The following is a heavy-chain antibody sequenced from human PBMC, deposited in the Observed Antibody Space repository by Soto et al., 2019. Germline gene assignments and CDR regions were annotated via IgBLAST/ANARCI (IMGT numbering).Heavy chain of an antibody. CDR1: GFTFSDFG. J-gene: IGHJ4*02. V-gene: IGHV3-23*01. Sequence: GVSLRLSCAASGFTFSDFGMSWVRQAPGKGLEWVSVISGSGDATYYAASVKGRFTLSRDNSKNTLYLQMNSLTVADTAVYYCAKKVTIYAVDPADDWGQGTQVTVYS. D-gene: IGHD3-3*01. CDR2: ISGSGDAT. CDR3: AKKVTIYAVDPADD.